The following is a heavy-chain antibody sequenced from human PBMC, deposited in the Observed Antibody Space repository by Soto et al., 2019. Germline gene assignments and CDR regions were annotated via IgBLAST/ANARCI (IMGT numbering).Heavy chain of an antibody. CDR2: INAGNGST. CDR3: ARDLSTLAPQGYFDY. V-gene: IGHV1-3*01. CDR1: GYTFTSYA. Sequence: GASVKVSCKASGYTFTSYAMHWVRQAPGQRLEWMGWINAGNGSTSYAQKFQGRVTMTRDTSTSTVYMELSSLRSEDTAVYYCARDLSTLAPQGYFDYWGQGTLVTVSS. J-gene: IGHJ4*02.